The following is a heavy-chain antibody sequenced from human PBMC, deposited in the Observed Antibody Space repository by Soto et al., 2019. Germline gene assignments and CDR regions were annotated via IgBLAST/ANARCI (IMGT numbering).Heavy chain of an antibody. CDR3: AKSPGMYYYDSSGYYHYDY. J-gene: IGHJ4*02. V-gene: IGHV3-23*01. CDR1: GFTFSSYA. CDR2: ISGSGVST. D-gene: IGHD3-22*01. Sequence: PGGSLRLSCAASGFTFSSYAMSWVRQAPGKGLEWVPAISGSGVSTYCADSVKGRFTISRDNSKNTLYLQMNSLRAEDTAVYYCAKSPGMYYYDSSGYYHYDYWGQGTLVTVSS.